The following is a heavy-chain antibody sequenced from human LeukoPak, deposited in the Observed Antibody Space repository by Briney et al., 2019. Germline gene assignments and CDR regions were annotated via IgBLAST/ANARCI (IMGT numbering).Heavy chain of an antibody. CDR3: ARTIRGY. V-gene: IGHV3-7*01. CDR1: GFTFSSHW. D-gene: IGHD3-10*01. CDR2: IKQDGSEK. J-gene: IGHJ4*02. Sequence: GGSLRLSCAASGFTFSSHWMSWVRQTPGKGLEWVANIKQDGSEKYYVDSVKGRFTISRDNTKNSLYLQMDSLRVEDTAVYYCARTIRGYWGQGTLVTVSS.